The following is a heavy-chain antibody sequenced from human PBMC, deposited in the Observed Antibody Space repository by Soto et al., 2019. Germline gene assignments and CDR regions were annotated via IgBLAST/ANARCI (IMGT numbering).Heavy chain of an antibody. V-gene: IGHV5-51*01. J-gene: IGHJ1*01. Sequence: PXESLKISWEGSVYSFTTKWLGWVRQMPGKGLEWMGVIYPGDSDTRYSPSFQGQVAISADKSINTAYLQWSSLKASDTAMYYCARHSGVAEDGTDWGQGTLVTVSS. CDR1: VYSFTTKW. D-gene: IGHD6-13*01. CDR3: ARHSGVAEDGTD. CDR2: IYPGDSDT.